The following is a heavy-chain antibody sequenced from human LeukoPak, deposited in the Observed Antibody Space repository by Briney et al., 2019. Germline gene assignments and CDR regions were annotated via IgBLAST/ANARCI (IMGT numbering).Heavy chain of an antibody. CDR3: ARENSGSYGVDYFDY. D-gene: IGHD1-26*01. Sequence: SETLSLTCTVSGGSISSYYWSWIRQPPGKGLEWIGYIYYSGSTNYNPSLKSRVTISIDTSKNQFSLKLSSVTAADTAVYYCARENSGSYGVDYFDYWGQGTLVTVSS. J-gene: IGHJ4*02. CDR1: GGSISSYY. CDR2: IYYSGST. V-gene: IGHV4-59*01.